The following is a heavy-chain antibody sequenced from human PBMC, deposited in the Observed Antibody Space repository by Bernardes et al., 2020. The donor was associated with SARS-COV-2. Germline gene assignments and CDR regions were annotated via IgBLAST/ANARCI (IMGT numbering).Heavy chain of an antibody. CDR1: GGSVSGYY. CDR2: INHSGST. CDR3: ARGLVVVAAKTNYYYGMDV. V-gene: IGHV4-34*01. J-gene: IGHJ6*02. Sequence: ETLSLTCAVYGGSVSGYYWSWIRQPPGKGLEWIGEINHSGSTNYNPSLKSRVTISVDTSKNQFSLKLSSVTAADTAVYYCARGLVVVAAKTNYYYGMDVWGQGTTVTVSS. D-gene: IGHD2-15*01.